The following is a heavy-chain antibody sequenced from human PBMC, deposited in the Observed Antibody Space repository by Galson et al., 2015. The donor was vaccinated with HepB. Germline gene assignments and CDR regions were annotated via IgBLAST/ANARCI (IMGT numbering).Heavy chain of an antibody. J-gene: IGHJ4*02. V-gene: IGHV3-21*01. D-gene: IGHD4-23*01. CDR3: AKLGNSGVDY. Sequence: SLRLSCAASGFTFSSYSMNWVRQAPGKGLGWVSSISSSSSYIYYADSVKGRFTISRDNAKNSLYLQMNSLRAEDTAVYYCAKLGNSGVDYWGQGTLVTVSS. CDR1: GFTFSSYS. CDR2: ISSSSSYI.